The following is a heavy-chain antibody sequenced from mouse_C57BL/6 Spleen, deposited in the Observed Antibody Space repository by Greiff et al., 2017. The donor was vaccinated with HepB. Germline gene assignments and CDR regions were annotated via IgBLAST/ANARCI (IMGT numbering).Heavy chain of an antibody. CDR3: ARSGYYGNYSWFAY. Sequence: QVQLQQSGPELVKPGASVKISCKASGYAFSSSWMNWVKQRPGKGLEWIGRIYPGDGDTNYNGKFKGKATLTADKSSSTAYMQLSSLTSEDSAVYYCARSGYYGNYSWFAYWGQGTLVTVSA. V-gene: IGHV1-82*01. CDR1: GYAFSSSW. CDR2: IYPGDGDT. J-gene: IGHJ3*01. D-gene: IGHD2-1*01.